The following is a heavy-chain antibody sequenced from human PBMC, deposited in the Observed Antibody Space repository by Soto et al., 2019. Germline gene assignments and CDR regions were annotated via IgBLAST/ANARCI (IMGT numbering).Heavy chain of an antibody. D-gene: IGHD3-3*01. CDR3: AKDGIPVFIRFPHGMDV. V-gene: IGHV3-23*01. CDR2: ISGSGGST. Sequence: GGSLRLSCAGSGFTFISYAMSCVRESPGKFLEWVSAISGSGGSTYYADSVKGRFTISRDNSKNTLYLQMNSLRAEDTAVYYCAKDGIPVFIRFPHGMDVWGQGTTVTVSS. CDR1: GFTFISYA. J-gene: IGHJ6*02.